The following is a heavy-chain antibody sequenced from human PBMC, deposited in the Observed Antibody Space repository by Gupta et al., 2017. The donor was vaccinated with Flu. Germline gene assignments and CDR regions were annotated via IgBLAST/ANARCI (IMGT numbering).Heavy chain of an antibody. J-gene: IGHJ6*02. Sequence: SNGMNWVRQAPGNGLECVAVTSHDGRSNNYADSVKGRFTISRDNAKNTLYLQMNSVRREDTAMYYWAKDWKWNHNNDGMNVWGPGTTVTVSS. CDR2: TSHDGRSN. D-gene: IGHD1-1*01. CDR1: SNG. CDR3: AKDWKWNHNNDGMNV. V-gene: IGHV3-30*18.